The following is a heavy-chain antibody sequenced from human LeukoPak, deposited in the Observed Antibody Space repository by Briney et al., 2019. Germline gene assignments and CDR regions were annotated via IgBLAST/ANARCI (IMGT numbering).Heavy chain of an antibody. CDR2: IYYSGST. CDR1: GGSISSGGYY. V-gene: IGHV4-31*02. J-gene: IGHJ4*02. CDR3: ARVSSSWYFTDY. D-gene: IGHD6-13*01. Sequence: PSETLSLTCTVSGGSISSGGYYWSWSRQHPGKGLEWIGYIYYSGSTYYNPSLKSRVTISVDTSKNQFSLKLSSVTAADTAVYYCARVSSSWYFTDYWGQGTLVTVSS.